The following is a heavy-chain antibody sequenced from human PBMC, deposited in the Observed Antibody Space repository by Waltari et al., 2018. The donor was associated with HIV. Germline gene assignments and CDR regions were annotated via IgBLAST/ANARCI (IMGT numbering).Heavy chain of an antibody. J-gene: IGHJ4*02. Sequence: QVQLQESGPRLVKPSQTLSVTCTVSGASVTSGEHYWTWIRQAPGGGLEWIGYIYYPGRTYYSPSLKSRLSMSLDKSKNQFSLRLTSVTAADTAIYYCAREVYCSGASCSTHYFFDFWGQGILVPVSS. V-gene: IGHV4-30-4*08. CDR1: GASVTSGEHY. D-gene: IGHD2-15*01. CDR2: IYYPGRT. CDR3: AREVYCSGASCSTHYFFDF.